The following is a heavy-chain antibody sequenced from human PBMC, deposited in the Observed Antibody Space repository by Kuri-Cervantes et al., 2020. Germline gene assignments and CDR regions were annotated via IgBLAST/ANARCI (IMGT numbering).Heavy chain of an antibody. CDR3: ARGRRAATVWSYGYMDV. D-gene: IGHD2-15*01. J-gene: IGHJ6*03. CDR1: GFTFSDYY. Sequence: ESLKISCAASGFTFSDYYMSWIRQPPGKGLEWIGEISHRGDTYDNPSLRSRVTMSLDTSKNQFSLEVKSVTAADTGIYYCARGRRAATVWSYGYMDVWGRGTTVTVSS. V-gene: IGHV4-34*01. CDR2: ISHRGDT.